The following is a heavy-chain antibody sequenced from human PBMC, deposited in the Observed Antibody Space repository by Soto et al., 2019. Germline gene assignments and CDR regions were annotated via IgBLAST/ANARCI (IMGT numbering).Heavy chain of an antibody. Sequence: QVQLVQSGAEVKKPGSSVKVSCKTSGVSFNNNGIGWVRQAPGHGLEWMGGVSPPFRTSNYARKFQGRISITADASKGTVNMELSSLTSEDTAHYYCARVLYYGSGSYSPYGMDVWGQGTTVTVSS. V-gene: IGHV1-69*01. CDR3: ARVLYYGSGSYSPYGMDV. D-gene: IGHD3-10*01. CDR2: VSPPFRTS. J-gene: IGHJ6*02. CDR1: GVSFNNNG.